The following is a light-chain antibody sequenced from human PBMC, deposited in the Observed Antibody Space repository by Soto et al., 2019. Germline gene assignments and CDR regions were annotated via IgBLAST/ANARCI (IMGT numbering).Light chain of an antibody. CDR3: QQYGSSPLT. Sequence: EIVLTQSTGTLSLSPGERATLSCRASQTVRNNYLAWYQQKPGQAPRLLIYDASSRATGIPDRFSGGGSGTDFTLTISRLEPEDFAVYYCQQYGSSPLTFGGGTKVDIK. CDR1: QTVRNNY. CDR2: DAS. J-gene: IGKJ4*01. V-gene: IGKV3-20*01.